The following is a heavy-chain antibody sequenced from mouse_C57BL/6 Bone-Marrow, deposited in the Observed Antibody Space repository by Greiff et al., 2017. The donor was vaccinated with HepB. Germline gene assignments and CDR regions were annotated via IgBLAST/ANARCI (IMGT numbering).Heavy chain of an antibody. CDR2: ISNGGGST. D-gene: IGHD2-4*01. J-gene: IGHJ3*01. V-gene: IGHV5-12*01. CDR3: AMIYYDAY. CDR1: GFTFSDYY. Sequence: VESGGGLVQPGGSLKLSCAASGFTFSDYYMYWVRQTPEKRLEWVAYISNGGGSTYYPDTVKGRFTISRDNAKNTLYLQMSRLKSEDTAMYYCAMIYYDAYWGQGTLVTVSA.